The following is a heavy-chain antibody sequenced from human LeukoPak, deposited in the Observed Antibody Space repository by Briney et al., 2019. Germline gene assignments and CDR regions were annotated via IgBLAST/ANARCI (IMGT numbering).Heavy chain of an antibody. J-gene: IGHJ6*03. V-gene: IGHV4-34*01. Sequence: SETLSLTCAVYGGSFSGYYWSWIRQPPGRGLEWIGEINHSGSTNYNPSLKSRVTISVDTSKNQFSLKLSSVTAADTAVYYCASAHIAGYYYYYMDVWGKGTTVTVSS. CDR1: GGSFSGYY. CDR2: INHSGST. CDR3: ASAHIAGYYYYYMDV. D-gene: IGHD1-14*01.